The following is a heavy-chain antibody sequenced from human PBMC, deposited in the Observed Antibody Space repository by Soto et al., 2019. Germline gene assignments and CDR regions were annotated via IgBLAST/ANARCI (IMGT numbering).Heavy chain of an antibody. CDR2: ISYDGSNK. CDR3: AKDRLGGNPFYGMDV. Sequence: QVQLVESGGGVVQPGRSLRLSCAASGFTFSSYGMHWVRQAPGKGLEWVAVISYDGSNKYYADSVKGRFTISRDNSKNTLYLQMNSLRAEDTAVYYCAKDRLGGNPFYGMDVWGQGTTVTVSS. V-gene: IGHV3-30*18. CDR1: GFTFSSYG. D-gene: IGHD2-15*01. J-gene: IGHJ6*02.